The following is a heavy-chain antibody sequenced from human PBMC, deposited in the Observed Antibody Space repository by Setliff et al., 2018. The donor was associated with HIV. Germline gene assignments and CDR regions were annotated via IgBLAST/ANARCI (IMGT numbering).Heavy chain of an antibody. CDR1: EFTLSGYS. J-gene: IGHJ6*02. CDR2: IDPSGSRI. V-gene: IGHV3-23*01. D-gene: IGHD6-13*01. Sequence: GSLRLSCAASEFTLSGYSMSWVRQVPGKGLEWVSAIDPSGSRIFYADSAKGRFTISRDNSKNTLFLQMNSLRPEDTAVYYCARDCRVGWVFTYGMDVWGQGTLVTVSS. CDR3: ARDCRVGWVFTYGMDV.